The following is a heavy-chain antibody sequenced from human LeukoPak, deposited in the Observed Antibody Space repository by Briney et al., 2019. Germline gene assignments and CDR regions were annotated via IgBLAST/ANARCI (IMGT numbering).Heavy chain of an antibody. J-gene: IGHJ4*02. CDR3: VKDLYKGDTASWYFFHY. V-gene: IGHV3-64D*06. CDR1: GFIISDYA. D-gene: IGHD6-13*01. Sequence: GGSLRLSCSASGFIISDYAMHWVRQAPGKGLEYVSAISANGGSTYYADSVKGRFTISRDTSKNTLYLQLSSLRAEDTAMYHCVKDLYKGDTASWYFFHYWGQGTLVTVSS. CDR2: ISANGGST.